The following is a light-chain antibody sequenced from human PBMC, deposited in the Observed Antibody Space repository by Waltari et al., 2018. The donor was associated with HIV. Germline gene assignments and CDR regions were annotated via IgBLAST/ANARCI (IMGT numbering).Light chain of an antibody. Sequence: DIVMTPSPDSLAVSLGDRTTINCRSRQSFLSTSDNKNYLAWYQQKPGQPPKLLISWASTRESGVPARFSGSGSGTDFTLTISSLQAEDVAVYYCQQYFTTPITFGQGTRLEIK. J-gene: IGKJ5*01. V-gene: IGKV4-1*01. CDR2: WAS. CDR3: QQYFTTPIT. CDR1: QSFLSTSDNKNY.